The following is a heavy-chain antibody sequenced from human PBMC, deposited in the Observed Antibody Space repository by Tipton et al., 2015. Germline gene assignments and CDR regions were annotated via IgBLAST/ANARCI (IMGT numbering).Heavy chain of an antibody. CDR3: VRARGRHGGLFDS. CDR1: GGSITSYY. CDR2: IYYSGST. J-gene: IGHJ4*02. V-gene: IGHV4-59*01. D-gene: IGHD4-23*01. Sequence: TLSLTCNVSGGSITSYYWSWIRQPPGKGLEWIGYIYYSGSTKYSPSLKSRVTISVDTSKTQFSLKVSSVTAADTAMYYCVRARGRHGGLFDSWGQGTLVIVSS.